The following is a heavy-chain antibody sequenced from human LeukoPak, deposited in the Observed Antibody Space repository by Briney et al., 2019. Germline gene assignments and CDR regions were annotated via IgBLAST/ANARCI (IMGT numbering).Heavy chain of an antibody. D-gene: IGHD2-8*01. CDR3: AKDRCSNGIGCFYYYMDV. CDR2: INSDESRT. J-gene: IGHJ6*03. CDR1: GFTFSSNW. V-gene: IGHV3-74*01. Sequence: GGSLRLSCVASGFTFSSNWMHWVRQAPGKGLVWVSRINSDESRTSYADSVKGRFTISRDNSKNILYLQMNSLRAEDTALYYCAKDRCSNGIGCFYYYMDVWGKGTTVTISS.